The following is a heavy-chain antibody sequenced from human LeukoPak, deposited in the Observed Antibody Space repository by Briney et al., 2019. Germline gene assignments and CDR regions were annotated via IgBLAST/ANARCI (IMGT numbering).Heavy chain of an antibody. J-gene: IGHJ6*02. D-gene: IGHD3-3*01. Sequence: PSETLSLTCTVSGGSISSGGYYWSWIRQHPGKGLEWIGYIYYSGSTYYNPSLKSRVTISVDTSKNQFSLKLSSVTAADTAVYYCARLRVVTLSYYYYYGMDVWGQGTTVTVSS. CDR3: ARLRVVTLSYYYYYGMDV. CDR2: IYYSGST. CDR1: GGSISSGGYY. V-gene: IGHV4-31*03.